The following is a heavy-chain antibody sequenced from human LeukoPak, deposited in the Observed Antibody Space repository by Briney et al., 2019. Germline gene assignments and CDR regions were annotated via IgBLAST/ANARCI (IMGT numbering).Heavy chain of an antibody. Sequence: SETLSLTCTVSGGSLSSYYWSWIRQAPGKGLEGVGYISDSGNSNYKPSLKSRVTISLDTSKNQFSLKVSSVTAADTAVYYCARHGGYGSSADGWGQGNLVTVSS. V-gene: IGHV4-59*08. CDR1: GGSLSSYY. CDR3: ARHGGYGSSADG. CDR2: ISDSGNS. J-gene: IGHJ4*02. D-gene: IGHD5-18*01.